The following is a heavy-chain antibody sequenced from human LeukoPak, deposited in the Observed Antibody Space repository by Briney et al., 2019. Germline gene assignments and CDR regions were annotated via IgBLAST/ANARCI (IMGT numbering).Heavy chain of an antibody. CDR1: GFTFSSHW. D-gene: IGHD5-24*01. V-gene: IGHV3-11*04. Sequence: GGSLRLSCVASGFTFSSHWMSWIRQAPGKGLEWVSYISSSGSTIYYADSVKGRFTISRDNAKNSLYLQMNSLGAEDTAVYYCVLVEMATITYWGQGTLVTVSS. J-gene: IGHJ4*02. CDR3: VLVEMATITY. CDR2: ISSSGSTI.